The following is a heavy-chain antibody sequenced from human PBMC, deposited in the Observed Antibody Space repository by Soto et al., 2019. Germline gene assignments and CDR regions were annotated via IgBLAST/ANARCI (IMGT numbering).Heavy chain of an antibody. Sequence: QVQLVQSGAEVKKPGASVKVSCKASGYTFTSYGIIWVRQAPGQGLEWMGWISAYNGNTHYAQKLQGRVTMTTDTSTSTADMELRSLRSDDTAVYYCARDRGSYALDYWGQGTLVTVSS. V-gene: IGHV1-18*01. D-gene: IGHD1-26*01. CDR2: ISAYNGNT. J-gene: IGHJ4*02. CDR3: ARDRGSYALDY. CDR1: GYTFTSYG.